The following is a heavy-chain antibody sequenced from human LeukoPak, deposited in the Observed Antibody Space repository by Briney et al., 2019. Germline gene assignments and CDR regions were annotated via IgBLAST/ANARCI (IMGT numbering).Heavy chain of an antibody. Sequence: ASVKVSCKASGYTFTSYAMHWVRQAPGQRLEWMGWINAGNGNTKYSQKFQGRVTITRDTSASTAYMELSSLRSEDTAVYYCARDNSSSWLGDEYFQHWGQGTLVTVSS. CDR3: ARDNSSSWLGDEYFQH. V-gene: IGHV1-3*01. J-gene: IGHJ1*01. D-gene: IGHD6-13*01. CDR1: GYTFTSYA. CDR2: INAGNGNT.